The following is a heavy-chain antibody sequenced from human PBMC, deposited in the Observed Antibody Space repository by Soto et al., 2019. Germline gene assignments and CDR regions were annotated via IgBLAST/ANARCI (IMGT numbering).Heavy chain of an antibody. CDR3: ARRRASDYGGNHHPYYFDR. CDR1: GASIITDNYF. V-gene: IGHV4-39*01. Sequence: SETLSLTXTVSGASIITDNYFWVWIRQSPRRGLELIGSISYSGRTYDNPSLQSRVTISIDASKNQFSLKLTSVTTADTAVYYCARRRASDYGGNHHPYYFDRWGQGALVTVSS. D-gene: IGHD4-17*01. CDR2: ISYSGRT. J-gene: IGHJ4*02.